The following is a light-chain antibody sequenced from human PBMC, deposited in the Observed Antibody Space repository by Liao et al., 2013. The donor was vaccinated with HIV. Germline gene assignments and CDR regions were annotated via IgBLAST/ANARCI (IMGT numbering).Light chain of an antibody. CDR1: NIGSKS. Sequence: SYELTQPPSVSVAPGKTASIICGGNNIGSKSVHWYQQKPGQAPVLVIYYDSDRPSGIPERFSGSNSGNTATLTISRVEAGDEADYYCQVWDSSSDRVFGGGTKLTVL. CDR2: YDS. CDR3: QVWDSSSDRV. J-gene: IGLJ3*02. V-gene: IGLV3-21*01.